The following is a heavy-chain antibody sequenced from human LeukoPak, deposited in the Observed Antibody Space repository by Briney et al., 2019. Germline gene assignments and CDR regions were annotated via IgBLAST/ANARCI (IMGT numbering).Heavy chain of an antibody. D-gene: IGHD6-13*01. Sequence: SETLSLTCTVSGGSISSSSYYWGWIRQPPGKGLEWIGSIYYSGSTYYNPSLKSRVTISVDTSKNQFSLKLSSVTAADTAVYYCARHANGIAAAGTIDYWGQGTLVTVSS. V-gene: IGHV4-39*01. CDR3: ARHANGIAAAGTIDY. CDR2: IYYSGST. J-gene: IGHJ4*02. CDR1: GGSISSSSYY.